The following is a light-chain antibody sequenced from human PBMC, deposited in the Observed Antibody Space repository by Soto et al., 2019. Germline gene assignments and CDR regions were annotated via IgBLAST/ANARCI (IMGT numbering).Light chain of an antibody. CDR3: TSYTSSSTLYV. CDR1: SSDVGGYNS. J-gene: IGLJ1*01. V-gene: IGLV2-14*01. CDR2: EVS. Sequence: QSVLTLPASVSGSPGQSITISCTGTSSDVGGYNSVSWYQQHPGKAPKLMIYEVSNRPSGASYRFSGSKSGNTASLTISGLQAEDEADYYCTSYTSSSTLYVFGTGTKLTVL.